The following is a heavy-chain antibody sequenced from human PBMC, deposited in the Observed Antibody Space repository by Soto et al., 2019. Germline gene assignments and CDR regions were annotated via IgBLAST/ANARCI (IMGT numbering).Heavy chain of an antibody. CDR3: AMYRSSWYWFDP. D-gene: IGHD6-13*01. Sequence: QVQLVQSGAEVKKPGSSVKVSCKASGGTFSSYAISWVRQAPGQGLEWMGGIIPYFGTANYAQKFQGRVTSTADESTSTAYMELSSLRSEYTAVYYCAMYRSSWYWFDPWGQGTLVTVSS. V-gene: IGHV1-69*01. CDR2: IIPYFGTA. J-gene: IGHJ5*02. CDR1: GGTFSSYA.